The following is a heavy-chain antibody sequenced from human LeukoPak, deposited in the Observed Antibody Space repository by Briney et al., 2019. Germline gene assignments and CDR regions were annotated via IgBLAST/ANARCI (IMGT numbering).Heavy chain of an antibody. CDR1: GYTFTGYY. V-gene: IGHV1-2*02. D-gene: IGHD5-12*01. J-gene: IGHJ6*03. Sequence: ASVKVSCKASGYTFTGYYMHWVRQAPGQGLEWMGWINPNSGGTNYAQKFQGRVTMTRDTSISTAYMELSRLRSDDTAVYYCARGVVAKYYYYYYMDVWGKGTTVTISS. CDR2: INPNSGGT. CDR3: ARGVVAKYYYYYYMDV.